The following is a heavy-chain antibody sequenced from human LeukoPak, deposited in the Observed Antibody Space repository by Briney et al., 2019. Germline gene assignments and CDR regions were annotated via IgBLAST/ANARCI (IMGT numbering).Heavy chain of an antibody. Sequence: GGSLRLSCAASGFTVSSTYMSWVRQAPGKGLEWVSVIYSGGNTYYADSVKGRFTISRDNSKNTLYLQMNSLRVEDTAVYYCARQFGDYWGQGTPVTVSS. CDR1: GFTVSSTY. D-gene: IGHD3-10*01. CDR3: ARQFGDY. CDR2: IYSGGNT. V-gene: IGHV3-53*01. J-gene: IGHJ4*02.